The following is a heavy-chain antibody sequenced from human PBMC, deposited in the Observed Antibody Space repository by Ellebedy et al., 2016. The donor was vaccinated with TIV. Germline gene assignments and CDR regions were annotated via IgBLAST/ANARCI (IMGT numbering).Heavy chain of an antibody. CDR2: IHYSGGT. Sequence: MPSETLSLTCTVSGGSISTYYWSWNRQPPGKGLEWIGYIHYSGGTNYNPSLKSRVPISVQTSKNQFSLELTSVTAADTAVYYCARHSSSSWSYFDYWGQGTLVTVSS. D-gene: IGHD6-13*01. CDR3: ARHSSSSWSYFDY. J-gene: IGHJ4*02. V-gene: IGHV4-59*08. CDR1: GGSISTYY.